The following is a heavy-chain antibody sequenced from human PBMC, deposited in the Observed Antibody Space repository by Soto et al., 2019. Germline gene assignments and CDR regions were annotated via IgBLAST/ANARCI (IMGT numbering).Heavy chain of an antibody. CDR3: ATGGDLLGAIPDLSFDY. D-gene: IGHD3-10*01. J-gene: IGHJ4*02. V-gene: IGHV3-30-3*01. Sequence: GGSLRLSCAASGFTFSSYAMHWVRQAPGKGLEWVAVISYDGSNKYYADSVKGRFTISRDNSKNTQYLQMHSVRAEDRGMYYCATGGDLLGAIPDLSFDYWGQGTLVTVSS. CDR1: GFTFSSYA. CDR2: ISYDGSNK.